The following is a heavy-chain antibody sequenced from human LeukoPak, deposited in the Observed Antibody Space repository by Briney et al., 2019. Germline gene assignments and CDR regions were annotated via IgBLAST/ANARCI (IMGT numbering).Heavy chain of an antibody. CDR3: ASSGSYRFDY. J-gene: IGHJ4*02. Sequence: GGSLRLSCAASGFTFSSNWMHWVRQAPGKGLEWVSHITASGTAIISADSLKGPFTLSRDNAQNSLYLQMNSLRDEDTAVYYCASSGSYRFDYWGQGTLVTVSS. CDR1: GFTFSSNW. D-gene: IGHD1-26*01. V-gene: IGHV3-48*02. CDR2: ITASGTAI.